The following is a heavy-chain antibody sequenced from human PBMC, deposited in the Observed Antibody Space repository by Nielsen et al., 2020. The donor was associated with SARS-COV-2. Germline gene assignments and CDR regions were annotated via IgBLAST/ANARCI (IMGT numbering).Heavy chain of an antibody. J-gene: IGHJ3*01. V-gene: IGHV3-21*01. Sequence: GGSLRLSCAASGFRITPFSMSWVRQSPGKGLEWVSSIISDGSYRYYADSVKGRFTISRDNADNSVYLQMNSLRAEDTAVYYCARDWSRAFDVWGQGTMVTVSS. CDR2: IISDGSYR. CDR3: ARDWSRAFDV. CDR1: GFRITPFS.